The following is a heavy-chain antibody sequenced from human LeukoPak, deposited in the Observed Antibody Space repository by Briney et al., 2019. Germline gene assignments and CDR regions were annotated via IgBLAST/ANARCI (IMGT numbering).Heavy chain of an antibody. CDR2: IYYSGST. J-gene: IGHJ6*03. CDR1: GDSISSHS. V-gene: IGHV4-59*11. D-gene: IGHD3-9*01. CDR3: ARDLPGECDILTAYYMDV. Sequence: SETLSLTCTVSGDSISSHSWSWIRQPPGKGLEWIGYIYYSGSTNYNPSLKSRVTMSVDTSKNQFSLKLSSVTAADTAVYYCARDLPGECDILTAYYMDVWGKGTTVTVSS.